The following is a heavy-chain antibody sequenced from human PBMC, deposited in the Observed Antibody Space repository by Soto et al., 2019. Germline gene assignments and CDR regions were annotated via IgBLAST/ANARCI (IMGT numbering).Heavy chain of an antibody. J-gene: IGHJ4*02. D-gene: IGHD3-3*01. CDR1: GGSFSGYY. CDR2: INHSGST. CDR3: ARISRGRTDIWSGYYDY. Sequence: SETLSLTCAVYGGSFSGYYWSWIRQPPGKGLEWIGEINHSGSTNYNPSLKSRVTISVDTSKNQFSLKLSSVTAADTAVYESARISRGRTDIWSGYYDYWGQGTLVTVSS. V-gene: IGHV4-34*01.